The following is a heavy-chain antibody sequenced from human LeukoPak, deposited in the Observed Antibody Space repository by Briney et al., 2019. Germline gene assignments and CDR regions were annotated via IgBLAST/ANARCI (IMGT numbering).Heavy chain of an antibody. Sequence: KSGGSLRLSCAASGFTFSSYSMNWVRQAPGKGLEWVSSISSSSSYIYYADSVKGRFTISRDNAKNSLYLQMNSLRAEDTAVSYCARATVARDTASDYWGQGTLVSVSS. CDR2: ISSSSSYI. D-gene: IGHD4-23*01. CDR1: GFTFSSYS. J-gene: IGHJ4*02. CDR3: ARATVARDTASDY. V-gene: IGHV3-21*01.